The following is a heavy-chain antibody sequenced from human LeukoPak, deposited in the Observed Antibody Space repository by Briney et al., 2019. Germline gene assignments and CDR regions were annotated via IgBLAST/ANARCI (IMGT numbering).Heavy chain of an antibody. CDR2: INPSGGST. Sequence: ASVKVSCKASGYSFTSYYMHWVRQAPGQGLEWMGIINPSGGSTTYAQKFQGRVTMTRDTSTSTVYMELSSLRSEDTAVYYCARQPRHCSGSSCVTDYWGQGTLVTVPS. CDR1: GYSFTSYY. J-gene: IGHJ4*02. CDR3: ARQPRHCSGSSCVTDY. V-gene: IGHV1-46*01. D-gene: IGHD2-15*01.